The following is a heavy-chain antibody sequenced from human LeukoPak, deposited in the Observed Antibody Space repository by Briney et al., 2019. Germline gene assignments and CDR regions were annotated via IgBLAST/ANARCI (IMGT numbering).Heavy chain of an antibody. CDR2: IVVGSGNT. D-gene: IGHD3-3*01. CDR1: GFTFTSSA. J-gene: IGHJ5*02. CDR3: AAGPFWSGYPNWFDP. Sequence: GTSVKVSCKASGFTFTSSAMQWVRQARGQRLEWIGWIVVGSGNTNYAQKLQERVTITRDMSTSTAYMELSSLRSEDTAVYYCAAGPFWSGYPNWFDPWGQGTLVTVSS. V-gene: IGHV1-58*02.